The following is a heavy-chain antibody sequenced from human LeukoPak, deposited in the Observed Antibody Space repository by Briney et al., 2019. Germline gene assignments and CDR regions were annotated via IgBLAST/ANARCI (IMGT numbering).Heavy chain of an antibody. V-gene: IGHV4-59*01. CDR1: GGSISSYY. CDR3: ATLLGWSSGWYFGY. D-gene: IGHD6-19*01. CDR2: IYYSGST. Sequence: SETLSLTCTVSGGSISSYYWSWIRQPPGKGLEWIGYIYYSGSTNYNPSLKSRVTRSVDTSKNQFSLKLSSVTAADTAVYYCATLLGWSSGWYFGYWGQGTLVTVSS. J-gene: IGHJ4*02.